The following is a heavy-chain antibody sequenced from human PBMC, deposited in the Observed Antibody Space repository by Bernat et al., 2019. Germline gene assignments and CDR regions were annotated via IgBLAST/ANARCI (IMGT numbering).Heavy chain of an antibody. J-gene: IGHJ3*02. CDR2: ISSTASTI. Sequence: EVQLVESGGGLVQPGGSLRLSCAASGFTFGDYSMNWVRQAPGKGLEWVSYISSTASTIHYADSVKVRFTISTDNAKNSLYLQMNRLRAEDTSVYYCANSLRGYSGYDEDGGDAFDILGQGTMVTVSS. CDR3: ANSLRGYSGYDEDGGDAFDI. D-gene: IGHD5-12*01. V-gene: IGHV3-48*01. CDR1: GFTFGDYS.